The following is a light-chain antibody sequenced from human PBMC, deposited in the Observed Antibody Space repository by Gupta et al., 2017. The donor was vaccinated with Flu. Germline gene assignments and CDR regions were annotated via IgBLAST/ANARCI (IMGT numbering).Light chain of an antibody. V-gene: IGKV3-15*01. CDR2: AAS. CDR3: QQYDKWPRGT. J-gene: IGKJ1*01. Sequence: EIVMTQSPATLSVSPGERATLSCRASESVSRNLAWYQQQLGQAPRLLIYAASTRDTGIPARFSGSGAGKEXTLTISXRQSEDLALYYCQQYDKWPRGTFGXGTKVEI. CDR1: ESVSRN.